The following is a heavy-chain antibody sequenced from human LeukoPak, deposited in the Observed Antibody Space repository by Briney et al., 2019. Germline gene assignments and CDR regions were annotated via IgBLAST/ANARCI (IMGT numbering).Heavy chain of an antibody. CDR2: INHSGST. J-gene: IGHJ4*02. CDR3: ARGRYYYDFWSGYYRNSQQYYFDY. Sequence: KTSETLSLTCAVYGGSFSGYYWSWIRQPPGKGLEWIGEINHSGSTNYNPSLKSRVTISVDTSKNQFSLKLSSVTAADTAVYYCARGRYYYDFWSGYYRNSQQYYFDYWGQGTLVTVSS. CDR1: GGSFSGYY. V-gene: IGHV4-34*01. D-gene: IGHD3-3*01.